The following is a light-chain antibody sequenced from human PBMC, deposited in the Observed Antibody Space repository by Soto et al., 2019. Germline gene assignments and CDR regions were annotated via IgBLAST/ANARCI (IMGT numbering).Light chain of an antibody. J-gene: IGKJ1*01. V-gene: IGKV3-15*01. CDR1: QSVSSN. Sequence: EIVLTQSPGTLSVSPGERATLSCRASQSVSSNLAWYQQKVGQAPRLLIYGASTRATGIPARYSGSGSGTEFNFTISSLQSEDFAVYYCQQYNKWPRTFGQGTKVDIK. CDR2: GAS. CDR3: QQYNKWPRT.